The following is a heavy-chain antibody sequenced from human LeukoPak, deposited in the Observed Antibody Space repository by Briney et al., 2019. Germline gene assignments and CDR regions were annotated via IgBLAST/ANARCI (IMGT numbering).Heavy chain of an antibody. CDR3: TREDY. CDR1: GYTFSGFF. Sequence: ASVKVSCKASGYTFSGFFMHWVRQAPGQGLEWMGWINLNSGGTSYAQKFQGRVTMTRDTSITTAYMELSRLTSDDTAVYYCTREDYWGQGTLVTVSS. J-gene: IGHJ4*02. V-gene: IGHV1-2*02. CDR2: INLNSGGT.